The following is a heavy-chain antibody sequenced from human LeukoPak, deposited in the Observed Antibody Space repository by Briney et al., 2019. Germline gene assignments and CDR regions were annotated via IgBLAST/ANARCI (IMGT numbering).Heavy chain of an antibody. J-gene: IGHJ4*02. V-gene: IGHV4-59*01. D-gene: IGHD1-26*01. Sequence: SETLSLTRIVSGGSLSSYYWTWIRPPPGKGREWIGNISYGGRTNDSPSLKSRVTISVDTSKSQVSLKLSSVTAADTAVYYCGRGGSYWGYWGQGTLVTVSS. CDR1: GGSLSSYY. CDR2: ISYGGRT. CDR3: GRGGSYWGY.